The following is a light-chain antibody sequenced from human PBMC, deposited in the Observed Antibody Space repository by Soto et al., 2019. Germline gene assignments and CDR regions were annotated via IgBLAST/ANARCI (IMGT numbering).Light chain of an antibody. CDR3: QQYNNWPPYT. CDR1: QSVTSD. Sequence: EIVMTQSPATLSVSPGDRATLSCTASQSVTSDLAWYQQKPGQSPRLLIYGASTRATGIPARFSGSGSGTEFTLTISSMQSEDFAIYYCQQYNNWPPYTFGQGTKLEIK. CDR2: GAS. J-gene: IGKJ2*01. V-gene: IGKV3-15*01.